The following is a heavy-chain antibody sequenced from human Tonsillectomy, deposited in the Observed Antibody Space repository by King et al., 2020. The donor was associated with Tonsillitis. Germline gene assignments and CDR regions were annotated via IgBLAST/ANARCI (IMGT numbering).Heavy chain of an antibody. CDR3: ARHGSLYSSSFFYY. CDR1: GGSISSSSYY. J-gene: IGHJ4*02. D-gene: IGHD6-13*01. V-gene: IGHV4-39*01. CDR2: IYYSGST. Sequence: LQLQESGPGLVKPSETLSLTCTVSGGSISSSSYYWGWIRQPPGKGLEWIGSIYYSGSTYYNPSLKSRVTISVDTSKNQFSLKLSSVTAADTAVYYCARHGSLYSSSFFYYWGQGTLVTVSS.